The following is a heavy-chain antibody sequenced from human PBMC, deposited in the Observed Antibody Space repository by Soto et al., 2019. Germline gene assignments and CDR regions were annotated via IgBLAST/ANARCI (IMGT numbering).Heavy chain of an antibody. CDR2: INAGNGNT. J-gene: IGHJ6*02. CDR3: AREREGGNYDYVWGSYRSNAMDV. D-gene: IGHD3-16*02. CDR1: GYTFTGYA. Sequence: GASVKVSCKDSGYTFTGYAMHWVRQAPGQRLEWMGWINAGNGNTKYSQKFQGRVTITRDTSASTAYMELSSLRSEDTAVYYCAREREGGNYDYVWGSYRSNAMDVWGQGTTVTVSS. V-gene: IGHV1-3*01.